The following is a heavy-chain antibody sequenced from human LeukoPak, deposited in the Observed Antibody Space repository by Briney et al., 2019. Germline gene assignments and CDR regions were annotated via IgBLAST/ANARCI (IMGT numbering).Heavy chain of an antibody. CDR1: GGSFSRYY. CDR2: IDHRGDT. D-gene: IGHD5-24*01. V-gene: IGHV4-34*01. CDR3: ARGATISETGYFDF. J-gene: IGHJ4*03. Sequence: SETLSLTCAVYGGSFSRYYWSWIRQSPGKGLEWISEIDHRGDTNYNPSVKSRVTISVDTSKNQFSLKVRSLSAADTAVYYCARGATISETGYFDFWGQGTLVTVSS.